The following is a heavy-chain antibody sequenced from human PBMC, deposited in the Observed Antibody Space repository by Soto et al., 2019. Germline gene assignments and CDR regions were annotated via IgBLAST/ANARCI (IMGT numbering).Heavy chain of an antibody. CDR2: ISGSGGST. D-gene: IGHD3-22*01. V-gene: IGHV3-23*01. CDR1: GFTFSSYA. Sequence: GGSLRLSCAASGFTFSSYAMTWVRQAPGKGLEWVSVISGSGGSTYFADSVKGRFTISRDNSKNTLYLQMSSLRAEDTAVYYWAKEYDSSGYYPDYWGQGTLVTFSS. J-gene: IGHJ4*02. CDR3: AKEYDSSGYYPDY.